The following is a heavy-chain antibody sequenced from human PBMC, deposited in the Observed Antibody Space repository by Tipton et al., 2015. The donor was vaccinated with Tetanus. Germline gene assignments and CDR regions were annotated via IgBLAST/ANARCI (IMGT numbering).Heavy chain of an antibody. CDR2: ISSSSSYI. Sequence: SLRLSCAASGFTFSTYSMNWVRQAPGKGLEWVSSISSSSSYIYYADSVKGRFSISRGNAKNTLFLQMNSPRAEDTAVYYCARAPYRNQNQVWYFDYWGQGALVTVSS. V-gene: IGHV3-21*04. D-gene: IGHD1-14*01. CDR3: ARAPYRNQNQVWYFDY. CDR1: GFTFSTYS. J-gene: IGHJ4*02.